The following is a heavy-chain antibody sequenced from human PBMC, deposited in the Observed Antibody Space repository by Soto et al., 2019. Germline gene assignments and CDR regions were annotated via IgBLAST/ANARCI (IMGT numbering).Heavy chain of an antibody. CDR3: ATSVAKYYDYGTDV. CDR2: IIPIFGTA. J-gene: IGHJ6*02. Sequence: QVQLVQSGAEVKKPGSSVKVSCKASGGTFSSYAISWVRQAPGQGLEWMGGIIPIFGTANYAQKFQGRVAMSADEATSTGYMELSSLRSEDTAVYYCATSVAKYYDYGTDVWGHGTTVTVSS. D-gene: IGHD5-12*01. V-gene: IGHV1-69*12. CDR1: GGTFSSYA.